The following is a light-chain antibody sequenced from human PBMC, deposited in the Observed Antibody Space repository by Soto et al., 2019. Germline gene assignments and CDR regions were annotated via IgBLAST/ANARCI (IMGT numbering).Light chain of an antibody. Sequence: QSVLTQPRSVSGSPGQSVTISCTGTSSDVGGYNCVSWYQHHPGKAPKLMIYDVTKRPSGVPDRFSGSKSGNTASLTISGLQAEDEADYYCCSYAGPVYVFGTGTKVTVL. CDR1: SSDVGGYNC. V-gene: IGLV2-11*01. J-gene: IGLJ1*01. CDR2: DVT. CDR3: CSYAGPVYV.